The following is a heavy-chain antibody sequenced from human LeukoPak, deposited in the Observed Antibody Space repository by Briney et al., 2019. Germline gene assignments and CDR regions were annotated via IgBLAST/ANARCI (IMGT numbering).Heavy chain of an antibody. Sequence: TSVKVSCKASGFTFTSSAMQWVRQARGQRLEWIGWIVVGSGNTNYAQKVQERVTITRDMSTSTAYMELSSLRSEDTAVYYCAVNYYYDSRLLDYWGQGTLVTVSS. V-gene: IGHV1-58*02. D-gene: IGHD3-22*01. J-gene: IGHJ4*02. CDR1: GFTFTSSA. CDR2: IVVGSGNT. CDR3: AVNYYYDSRLLDY.